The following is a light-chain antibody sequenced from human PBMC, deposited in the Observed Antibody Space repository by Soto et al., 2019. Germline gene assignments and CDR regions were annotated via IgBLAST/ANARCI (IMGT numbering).Light chain of an antibody. CDR2: EVN. CDR1: SSDVGGYNY. Sequence: QSALPQPPSASGSPGQSVAISCTGTSSDVGGYNYVSWYQQHPGKAPKLMIYEVNKRPSGVPDRFSGSKSGTSASLAISGLRSEDEGDYYCAVWDDSLSAYVFGTGTKVTVL. V-gene: IGLV2-8*01. J-gene: IGLJ1*01. CDR3: AVWDDSLSAYV.